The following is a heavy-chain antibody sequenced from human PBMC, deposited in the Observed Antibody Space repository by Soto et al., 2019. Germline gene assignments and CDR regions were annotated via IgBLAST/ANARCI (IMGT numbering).Heavy chain of an antibody. Sequence: GGSLRLSCAASGFTFSSYGMHWVRQAPGKGLEWISYITSSGSTTYYADSVKGRFTISRDNAKNSLYLQMNSLRADDTAVYYCARGNSPVNVHWGQGTLVTVSS. CDR1: GFTFSSYG. CDR2: ITSSGSTT. D-gene: IGHD3-16*02. J-gene: IGHJ4*02. V-gene: IGHV3-48*04. CDR3: ARGNSPVNVH.